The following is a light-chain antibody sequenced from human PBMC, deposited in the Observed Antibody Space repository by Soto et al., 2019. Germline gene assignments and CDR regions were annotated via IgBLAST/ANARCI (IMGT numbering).Light chain of an antibody. CDR3: QQYGSSPTWT. CDR2: GAS. J-gene: IGKJ1*01. V-gene: IGKV3-20*01. Sequence: ELVLTQSPGTLSLSPGERATLSCRASQSVSNNYLAWYQQKPGQAPRLLIYGASSRATGIPDRFSGSGSGTDFTLTISRLEPEDFAVYYCQQYGSSPTWTFGQGTKVEIK. CDR1: QSVSNNY.